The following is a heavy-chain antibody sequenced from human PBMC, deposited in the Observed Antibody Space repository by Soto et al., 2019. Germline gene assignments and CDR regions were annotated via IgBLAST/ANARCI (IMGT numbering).Heavy chain of an antibody. CDR1: GFTVSSNY. D-gene: IGHD1-26*01. CDR2: IYSGGST. CDR3: ARGIVGRYFDY. Sequence: EVQLVESGGGLVQPGGSLRLSCAASGFTVSSNYMSWVRQAPGKGLEWVSVIYSGGSTYYADSVKGRFTISRDNSKNTLYLHMNSLRAEDTAVYYCARGIVGRYFDYWGQGTLVTVSS. J-gene: IGHJ4*02. V-gene: IGHV3-66*01.